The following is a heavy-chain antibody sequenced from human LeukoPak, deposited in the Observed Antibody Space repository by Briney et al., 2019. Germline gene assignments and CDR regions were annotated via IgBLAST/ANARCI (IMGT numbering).Heavy chain of an antibody. J-gene: IGHJ4*02. CDR2: IYYSGST. CDR3: ARAPSVTPWVAGAFDY. V-gene: IGHV4-31*03. Sequence: SETLSLTCTVSGVSISSGGYYWSWIRQHPGKGLEWIGYIYYSGSTYYNPSLKSRVTISVDTSKNQFSLKLSSVTAADTAVYYCARAPSVTPWVAGAFDYWGQGTLVTVSS. CDR1: GVSISSGGYY. D-gene: IGHD6-19*01.